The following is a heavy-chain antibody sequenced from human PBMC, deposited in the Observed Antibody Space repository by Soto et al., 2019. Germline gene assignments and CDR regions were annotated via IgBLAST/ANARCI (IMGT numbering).Heavy chain of an antibody. CDR2: ISYDGSNK. CDR1: GFTFSSYA. CDR3: AIDPAIYIGKFDYGLDV. Sequence: GGSLRLSCAASGFTFSSYAMHWVRQAPGKGLEWVAVISYDGSNKYYADSVKGRFTISRDNSKNTLYLQMNSLRAEDTALYYCAIDPAIYIGKFDYGLDVWGRGTTVTVYS. V-gene: IGHV3-30-3*01. D-gene: IGHD5-18*01. J-gene: IGHJ6*02.